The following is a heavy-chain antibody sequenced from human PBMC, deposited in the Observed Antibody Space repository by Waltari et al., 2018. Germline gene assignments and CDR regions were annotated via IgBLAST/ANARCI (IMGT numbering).Heavy chain of an antibody. Sequence: QVQLQQWGAGLLKPSETLSLTCAVYVGSLSGYYWSWIRQPPGKGLEWIGEINHSGSTIYNPSLKSRVTISVDTSKNQFSLKLSSVTAADTAVYYCARAIGFWSGFPNYYYCYYMDVWDKGTTVTVSS. CDR3: ARAIGFWSGFPNYYYCYYMDV. CDR1: VGSLSGYY. V-gene: IGHV4-34*01. J-gene: IGHJ6*03. D-gene: IGHD3-3*01. CDR2: INHSGST.